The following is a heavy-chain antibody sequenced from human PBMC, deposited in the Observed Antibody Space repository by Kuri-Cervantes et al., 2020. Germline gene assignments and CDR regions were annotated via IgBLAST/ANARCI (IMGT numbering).Heavy chain of an antibody. D-gene: IGHD6-25*01. CDR3: ATLPFISGWTYPGFDF. CDR2: IKSGSYGET. V-gene: IGHV3-15*01. CDR1: GFTFSNAW. Sequence: GESLKISCAASGFTFSNAWMMWVRQAPGKGLEWVARIKSGSYGETNYAVPVNGRFTISRDDSKKMLFLDMNSLETEDTAVYHCATLPFISGWTYPGFDFWGQGTLVTVSS. J-gene: IGHJ4*02.